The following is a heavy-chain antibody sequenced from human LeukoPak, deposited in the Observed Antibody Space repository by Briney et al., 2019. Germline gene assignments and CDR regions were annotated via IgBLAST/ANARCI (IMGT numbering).Heavy chain of an antibody. V-gene: IGHV4-59*12. CDR3: ARDPRFSPFDY. CDR2: IYYSGST. J-gene: IGHJ4*02. CDR1: GGSFSGYY. Sequence: PSETLSLTCAVYGGSFSGYYWSWIRQPPGKGLEWIGYIYYSGSTNYNPSLKSRVTISVDTSKNQFSLKLSSVTAADTAVYYCARDPRFSPFDYWGQGTLVTVSS.